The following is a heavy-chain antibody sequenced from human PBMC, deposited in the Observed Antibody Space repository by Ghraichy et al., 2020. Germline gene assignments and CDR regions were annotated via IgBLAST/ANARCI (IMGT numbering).Heavy chain of an antibody. CDR2: ISINGDIT. D-gene: IGHD2-15*01. CDR1: EFTFSNYA. Sequence: GGSLRLSCVASEFTFSNYAMSWVRQAPGRGLEWVSTISINGDITKYGDSVKGRFTISRDNSKNTLSLQMNSLRAEDSAVYYCARGWFNLQYWGQGTLVTVSS. V-gene: IGHV3-23*01. CDR3: ARGWFNLQY. J-gene: IGHJ4*02.